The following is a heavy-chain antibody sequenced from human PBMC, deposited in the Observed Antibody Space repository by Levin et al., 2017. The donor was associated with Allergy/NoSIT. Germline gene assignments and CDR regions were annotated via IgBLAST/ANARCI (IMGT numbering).Heavy chain of an antibody. J-gene: IGHJ4*02. CDR3: ARDYSGWYVDY. V-gene: IGHV3-33*01. Sequence: QTGGSLRLSCAASGFTFSSYGMHWVRQAPGKGLEWVAVIWYDGSNKYYADSVKGRFTISRDNSKNTLYLQMNSLRAEDTAVYYCARDYSGWYVDYWGQGTLVTVSS. D-gene: IGHD6-19*01. CDR1: GFTFSSYG. CDR2: IWYDGSNK.